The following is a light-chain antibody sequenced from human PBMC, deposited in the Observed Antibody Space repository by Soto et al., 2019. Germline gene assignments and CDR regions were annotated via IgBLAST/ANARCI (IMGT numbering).Light chain of an antibody. J-gene: IGLJ1*01. Sequence: XSVLTQPASVSGSPGQSITISCTGTSSDVGGYNYVSWYQQHPGKAPKLMIYDVSNRPPGVSNRFSGSKSGNTASLTISGLQAEDEADYYCSSYTSSSTQAFGTGTKVTVL. CDR1: SSDVGGYNY. CDR3: SSYTSSSTQA. CDR2: DVS. V-gene: IGLV2-14*01.